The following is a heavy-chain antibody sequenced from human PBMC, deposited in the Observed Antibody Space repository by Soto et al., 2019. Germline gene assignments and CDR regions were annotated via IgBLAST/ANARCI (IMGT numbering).Heavy chain of an antibody. D-gene: IGHD6-13*01. J-gene: IGHJ6*02. CDR2: IYPGDSDT. CDR3: ATTSAAGKYYYGMDV. Sequence: PGASLKISCKGSGYSFTSYWIGWVRQMPGKGREWMGIIYPGDSDTRYSPSFQGQVTISADKSISTAYLQWSSLKASDTAMYYCATTSAAGKYYYGMDVWGQGTTVTVSS. V-gene: IGHV5-51*01. CDR1: GYSFTSYW.